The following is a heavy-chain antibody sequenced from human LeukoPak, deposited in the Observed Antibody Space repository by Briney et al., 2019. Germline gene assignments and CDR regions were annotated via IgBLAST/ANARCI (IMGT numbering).Heavy chain of an antibody. CDR2: IYSGGST. CDR3: ARDLSGGSRSYDY. J-gene: IGHJ4*02. CDR1: GFTVSSNY. D-gene: IGHD3-10*01. V-gene: IGHV3-53*01. Sequence: GGSLSLSCAASGFTVSSNYMSWVRQAPGKGLEWVSVIYSGGSTYYADSVKGRFTISRDNSKNTLYLQMNSLRVEDTAVYYCARDLSGGSRSYDYWGQGTLVTVSS.